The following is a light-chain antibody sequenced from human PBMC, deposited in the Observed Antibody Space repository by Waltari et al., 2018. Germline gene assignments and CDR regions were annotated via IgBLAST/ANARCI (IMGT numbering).Light chain of an antibody. CDR1: ALPKQY. Sequence: SYELTQPPSVSVSPGQTARITCSGDALPKQYSFWYQQRSGQAPVVVIYKDTERPSGIAERVSGSSSGTRVTLTISGVQAEDEADYYCQSTDNSGTYVVFGGGTKLTVL. CDR2: KDT. J-gene: IGLJ2*01. V-gene: IGLV3-25*03. CDR3: QSTDNSGTYVV.